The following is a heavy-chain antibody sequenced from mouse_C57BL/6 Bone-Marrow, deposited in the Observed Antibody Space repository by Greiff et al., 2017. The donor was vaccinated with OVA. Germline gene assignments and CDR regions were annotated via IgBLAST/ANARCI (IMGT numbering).Heavy chain of an antibody. Sequence: QVQLQQSGAELVRPGISVKVSCKASGYAFTNYLIEWVKQRPGQGLEWIGVINPGSGGTNYNEKFKGKATLTADKSSSTAYMQLSSLTSEDSAVYFCARFGYPYYFDYWGQGTTLTVSS. J-gene: IGHJ2*01. CDR1: GYAFTNYL. CDR2: INPGSGGT. D-gene: IGHD1-2*01. CDR3: ARFGYPYYFDY. V-gene: IGHV1-54*01.